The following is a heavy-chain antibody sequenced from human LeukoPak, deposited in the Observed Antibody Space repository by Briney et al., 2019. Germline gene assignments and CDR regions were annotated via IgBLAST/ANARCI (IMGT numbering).Heavy chain of an antibody. Sequence: SETLSLTCAVSGASINSDTYYWGWIRQPPGKGLEWIGTHSHSGSAYYNPSLRSRITMSLDTSENQLSLKLYSVTAADTAIYYCARYQTGTMFAVWGQGTLVTISS. D-gene: IGHD1/OR15-1a*01. J-gene: IGHJ4*02. CDR1: GASINSDTYY. CDR3: ARYQTGTMFAV. V-gene: IGHV4-39*07. CDR2: HSHSGSA.